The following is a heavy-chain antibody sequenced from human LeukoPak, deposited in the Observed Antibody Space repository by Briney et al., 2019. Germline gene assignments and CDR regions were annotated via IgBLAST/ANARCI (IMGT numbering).Heavy chain of an antibody. CDR3: ARLSLSYYDYVWGDYFDY. V-gene: IGHV1-69*13. J-gene: IGHJ4*02. CDR1: GYTFTSYG. CDR2: IIPIFGTA. Sequence: GASVKVSCKASGYTFTSYGISWVRQAPGQGLEWMGGIIPIFGTANYAQKFQGRVTITADESTSTAYMELSSLRSEDTAVYYCARLSLSYYDYVWGDYFDYWGQGTLVTVSS. D-gene: IGHD3-16*01.